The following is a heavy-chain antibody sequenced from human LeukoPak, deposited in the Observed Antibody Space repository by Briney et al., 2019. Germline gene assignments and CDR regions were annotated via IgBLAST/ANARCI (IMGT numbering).Heavy chain of an antibody. J-gene: IGHJ2*01. CDR1: GGSISSNTYY. CDR2: IYYSGST. D-gene: IGHD1-26*01. V-gene: IGHV4-61*05. Sequence: SETLSLTCTVSGGSISSNTYYWGWIRQPPGKGLEWIGYIYYSGSTNYNPSLKSRVTISVDTSKNQFSLKLSSVTAADTAVYYCARFVGATTRIFWYFDLWGRGTLVTVSS. CDR3: ARFVGATTRIFWYFDL.